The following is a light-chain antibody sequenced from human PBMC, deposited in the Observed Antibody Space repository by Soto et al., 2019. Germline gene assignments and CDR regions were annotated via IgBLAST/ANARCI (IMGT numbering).Light chain of an antibody. CDR3: QQYNSYSWT. CDR2: DAS. CDR1: QSISSW. J-gene: IGKJ1*01. V-gene: IGKV1-5*01. Sequence: DIQMTQSPSTLSASVGDRVTITCRASQSISSWLAWYQQKPGKAPKLLIYDASSLESGVPSRFSGSGYATEFTLTLRSLQPDDFATYYCQQYNSYSWTLGQGNKVDI.